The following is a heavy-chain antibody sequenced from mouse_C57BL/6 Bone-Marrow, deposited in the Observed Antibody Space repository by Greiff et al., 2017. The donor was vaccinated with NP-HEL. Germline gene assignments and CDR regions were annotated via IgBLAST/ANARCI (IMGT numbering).Heavy chain of an antibody. V-gene: IGHV1-50*01. CDR1: GYTFTSYW. J-gene: IGHJ1*03. D-gene: IGHD2-5*01. CDR3: GRSYYSNYEYFDV. CDR2: IDPSDSYT. Sequence: QVQLQQPGAELVKPGASVKLSCKASGYTFTSYWMQWVKQRPGQGLEWIGEIDPSDSYTNYNQKFKGKATLTVDTSSSTAYMQLSSLTSEDAAVYYLGRSYYSNYEYFDVWGTGTTVTVSS.